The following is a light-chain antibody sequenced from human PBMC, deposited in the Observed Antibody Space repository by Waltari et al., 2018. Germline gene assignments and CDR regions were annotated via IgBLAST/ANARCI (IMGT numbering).Light chain of an antibody. V-gene: IGKV3-20*01. CDR2: GAS. Sequence: CRASQSVSSSYLAWYQQKPGQAPRLLIYGASSRATGIPDRFSGSGSGTDFTLTISRLEPEDFAVYYCQQYGSSPLTFGPGTKVDIK. CDR1: QSVSSSY. CDR3: QQYGSSPLT. J-gene: IGKJ3*01.